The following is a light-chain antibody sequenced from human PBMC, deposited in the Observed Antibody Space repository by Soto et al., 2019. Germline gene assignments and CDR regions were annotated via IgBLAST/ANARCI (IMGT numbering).Light chain of an antibody. CDR3: CSYTSSSTLV. V-gene: IGLV2-14*01. CDR2: DVN. Sequence: QSALTQPASVSGSPGQSITISCTGTSSDIGGYNYVSWYQQHPGKAPKFMIYDVNNRPSGVSNRFSGSKSGHTASLTISGLQAEDEADYYCCSYTSSSTLVFGGGTKLTVL. CDR1: SSDIGGYNY. J-gene: IGLJ3*02.